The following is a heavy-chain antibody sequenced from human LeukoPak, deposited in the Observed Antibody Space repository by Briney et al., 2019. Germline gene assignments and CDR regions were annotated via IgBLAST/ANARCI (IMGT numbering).Heavy chain of an antibody. CDR1: GFTFSSYE. CDR3: ARGRRGWDAFDI. D-gene: IGHD6-19*01. V-gene: IGHV4-34*01. Sequence: GSLRLSCAASGFTFSSYEMNWIRQPPGKGLEWIGEINHSGSTNYNPSLKSRVTISVDTSKNQFSLKLSSVTAADTAVYYCARGRRGWDAFDIWGQGTMVTVSS. J-gene: IGHJ3*02. CDR2: INHSGST.